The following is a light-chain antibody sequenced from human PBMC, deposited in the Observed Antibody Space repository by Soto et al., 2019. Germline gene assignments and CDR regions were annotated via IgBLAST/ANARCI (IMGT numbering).Light chain of an antibody. Sequence: DIVMTQSPLSLPVTPGDPASISFMSSHSLLHRNGYDYLDWYLQKPGQSPQLLIYLGSNRASGVPDRFSGSGSGTDFALKISRVEAEDVGVYYCMQALQTPITFGQGTRLEIK. CDR1: HSLLHRNGYDY. V-gene: IGKV2-28*01. CDR3: MQALQTPIT. J-gene: IGKJ5*01. CDR2: LGS.